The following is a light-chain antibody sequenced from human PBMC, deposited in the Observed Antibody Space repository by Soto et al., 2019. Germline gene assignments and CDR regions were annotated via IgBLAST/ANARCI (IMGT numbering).Light chain of an antibody. CDR2: AAS. CDR3: QQYGSSPLT. J-gene: IGKJ4*01. Sequence: EIVLTRSPGTLSLSPGERATLSCRASQSVSSSYFAWYQQKPGQAPRLLIYAASSRATGIPDRFSGSGSGTDFTLTISRLEPEDFAVYYCQQYGSSPLTFGGGTKVEIK. V-gene: IGKV3-20*01. CDR1: QSVSSSY.